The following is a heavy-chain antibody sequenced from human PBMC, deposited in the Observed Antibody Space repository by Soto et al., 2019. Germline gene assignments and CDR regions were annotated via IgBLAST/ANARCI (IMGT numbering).Heavy chain of an antibody. V-gene: IGHV4-59*02. CDR3: AGDTYGMDV. J-gene: IGHJ6*02. Sequence: SESLSPTFTVSCGSVNNYYCNWVRQPPGKGLEWIGSIHYSGTTHYNPSLESRVTISADRAKNQFSLKLNSVTAADTAVYYCAGDTYGMDVWGQGTTVTV. CDR1: CGSVNNYY. CDR2: IHYSGTT.